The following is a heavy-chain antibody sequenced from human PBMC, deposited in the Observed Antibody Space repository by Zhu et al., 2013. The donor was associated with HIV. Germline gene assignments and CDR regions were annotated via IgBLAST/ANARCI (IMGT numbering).Heavy chain of an antibody. CDR3: ATHDRYYYDSSGYYGFFY. D-gene: IGHD3-22*01. CDR1: GYSISSGYY. V-gene: IGHV4-38-2*02. Sequence: QVQLQESGPGLVKPSETLSLTCTVSGYSISSGYYWSWIRQPPGKGLEWLGEINHSGSTNYNPSLKSRVTTSVDTSKSQFSLKLSSVTAADTAVYYCATHDRYYYDSSGYYGFFYWGQGTLVTVSS. J-gene: IGHJ4*02. CDR2: INHSGST.